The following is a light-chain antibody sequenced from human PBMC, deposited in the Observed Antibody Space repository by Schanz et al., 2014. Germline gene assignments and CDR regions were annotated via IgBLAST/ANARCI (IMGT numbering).Light chain of an antibody. Sequence: DIQMTQSPSILSASVGDRVTITCRASQSISSWLAWYQQKPGKAPKLLIYDASNLQSGVPSRFTGRGSGTDFTLTISSLQPEDFATYYCQQSYSTPYTFGQGTKLEIK. J-gene: IGKJ2*01. V-gene: IGKV1-5*01. CDR1: QSISSW. CDR3: QQSYSTPYT. CDR2: DAS.